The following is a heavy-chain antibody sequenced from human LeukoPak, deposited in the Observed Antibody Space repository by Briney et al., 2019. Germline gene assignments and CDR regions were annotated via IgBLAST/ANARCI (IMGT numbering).Heavy chain of an antibody. CDR3: ARRGVATRCGDYYYYMDV. CDR2: INHSGST. Sequence: PSETLSLTCAVYGGSFSGYYWSWIRQPPGKGLEWIGEINHSGSTNYNPSLKSRVTISVDTSKNQFSLKLSSVTAADTAVYYCARRGVATRCGDYYYYMDVWGKGTTVTVSS. CDR1: GGSFSGYY. D-gene: IGHD5-12*01. J-gene: IGHJ6*03. V-gene: IGHV4-34*01.